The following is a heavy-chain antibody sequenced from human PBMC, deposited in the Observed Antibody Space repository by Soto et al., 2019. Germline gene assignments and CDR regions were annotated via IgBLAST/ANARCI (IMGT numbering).Heavy chain of an antibody. Sequence: RRLSCAASGFTFSSYGMHWVRQAPGKGLEWVAVIWYDGSNKYYADPVKGRFTISRDNSKNTLYLQMNSLRAEDTAVYYCARDVFGGSSSSDYWGQGTLVTVSS. D-gene: IGHD6-13*01. V-gene: IGHV3-33*01. J-gene: IGHJ4*02. CDR1: GFTFSSYG. CDR3: ARDVFGGSSSSDY. CDR2: IWYDGSNK.